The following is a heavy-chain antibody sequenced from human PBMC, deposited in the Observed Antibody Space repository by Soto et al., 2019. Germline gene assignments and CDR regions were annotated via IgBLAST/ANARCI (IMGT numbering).Heavy chain of an antibody. CDR3: ARDLWGYCGTDCYPLDV. D-gene: IGHD2-21*02. CDR1: GGSISTGDYY. V-gene: IGHV4-61*08. CDR2: MYNTGST. Sequence: SETLSLTCTVSGGSISTGDYYWSWIRQPPGKGLEWIGYMYNTGSTVYNPSFKSRVTISVDTSKNQFSLKLNSVTAADTAVYYCARDLWGYCGTDCYPLDVWGQGTRVTVS. J-gene: IGHJ6*02.